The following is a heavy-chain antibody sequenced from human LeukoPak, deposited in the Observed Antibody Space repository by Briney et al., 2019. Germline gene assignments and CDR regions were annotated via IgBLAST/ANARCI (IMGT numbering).Heavy chain of an antibody. Sequence: GGSLRLSCAASGFTFSSYAMHWVRQAPGKGLEWVAVISYDGSNKYYADSVKGRFTISRDNSKNTLYLQMNSLRAGDTAVYYCARDLHNCTSCYVLDQMGFDYWGQGTLVTVSS. J-gene: IGHJ4*02. CDR2: ISYDGSNK. V-gene: IGHV3-30*01. CDR3: ARDLHNCTSCYVLDQMGFDY. CDR1: GFTFSSYA. D-gene: IGHD2-2*01.